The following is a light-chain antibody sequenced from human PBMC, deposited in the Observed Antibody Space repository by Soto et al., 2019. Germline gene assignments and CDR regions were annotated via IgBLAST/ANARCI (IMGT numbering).Light chain of an antibody. CDR1: STDVGGYNY. CDR2: EVT. J-gene: IGLJ1*01. V-gene: IGLV2-14*01. Sequence: QSVLAHPSSVCWSPGHSITISCTGTSTDVGGYNYVSWYQHHSGKAPKLLIYEVTNRPSGISDRFSGSKSVNTASLTISGLQAEDESDYYCGSYSSTDTHFVFGTGTKVTVL. CDR3: GSYSSTDTHFV.